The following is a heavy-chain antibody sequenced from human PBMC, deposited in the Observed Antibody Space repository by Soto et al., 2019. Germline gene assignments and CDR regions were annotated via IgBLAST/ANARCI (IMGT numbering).Heavy chain of an antibody. D-gene: IGHD6-13*01. Sequence: QVQLVQSGAEVKKPGASVKVSCKASGYTFTSYDINWVRQAPGQGLEWMGWISAYNGNTNYAQKLQGRVTMTTDTDTCKDSMEQGSLRSDDTAVDYCAREGSSWVRSFDFWGEGPLVTVAS. CDR1: GYTFTSYD. CDR2: ISAYNGNT. CDR3: AREGSSWVRSFDF. J-gene: IGHJ4*02. V-gene: IGHV1-18*04.